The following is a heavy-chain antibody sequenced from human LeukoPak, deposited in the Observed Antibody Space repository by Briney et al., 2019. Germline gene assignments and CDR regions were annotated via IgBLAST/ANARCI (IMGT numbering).Heavy chain of an antibody. CDR1: GGSISSSSYY. CDR2: IYYSGST. Sequence: SETLSLTCTVSGGSISSSSYYWGWIRQPPGKGLEWIGSIYYSGSTYYNPSLKSRVTISVDTSKNQFSLKLSSVTAADTAVYYCARGPVGGTTYNDGDAFDIWGQGTMVTVSS. CDR3: ARGPVGGTTYNDGDAFDI. D-gene: IGHD1-7*01. J-gene: IGHJ3*02. V-gene: IGHV4-39*07.